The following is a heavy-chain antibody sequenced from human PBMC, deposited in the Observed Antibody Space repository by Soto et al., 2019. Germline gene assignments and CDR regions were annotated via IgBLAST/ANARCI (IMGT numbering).Heavy chain of an antibody. V-gene: IGHV4-39*01. CDR2: IYYSGST. Sequence: QLQLQESGPGLVKPSETLSLTCTVSGGSISSSSYYWGWIRQPPGKGLEWIGSIYYSGSTYYNPSLKSRVTISVDTSKNQFSLKLSSVTAADTAVYYCGKASGVLGERFDYWGQGTLVTVSS. D-gene: IGHD3-16*01. CDR3: GKASGVLGERFDY. CDR1: GGSISSSSYY. J-gene: IGHJ4*02.